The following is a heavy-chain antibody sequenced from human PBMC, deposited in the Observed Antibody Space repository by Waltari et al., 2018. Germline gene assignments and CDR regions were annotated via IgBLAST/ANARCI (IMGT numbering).Heavy chain of an antibody. D-gene: IGHD1-26*01. V-gene: IGHV1-2*02. CDR1: GYPFPSYY. Sequence: QVQLVQSGAEVTKPGASVKVSCKSSGYPFPSYYMHWVRQAPGQGLEWMGWINTRNGGTNYAQKYQGRVTMTRDTSISTAYMELSRLISNDTAVYYCARTYQSGSYSDYWGQGTPVTVSS. CDR2: INTRNGGT. CDR3: ARTYQSGSYSDY. J-gene: IGHJ4*02.